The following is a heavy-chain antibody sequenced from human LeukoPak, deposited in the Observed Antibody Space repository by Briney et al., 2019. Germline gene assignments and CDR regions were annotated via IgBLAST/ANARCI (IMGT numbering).Heavy chain of an antibody. J-gene: IGHJ6*02. CDR3: ARQARYCSSTSCYANGMDV. V-gene: IGHV4-59*08. Sequence: SETLSLTCTVSGGSISSYYWSWIRQPPGKGLEWIGYIYYSGSTNYNPSLKSRVTISVDTSKNQFSLKLSSVTAADTAVYYCARQARYCSSTSCYANGMDVWGQGTTVTVSS. CDR2: IYYSGST. D-gene: IGHD2-2*01. CDR1: GGSISSYY.